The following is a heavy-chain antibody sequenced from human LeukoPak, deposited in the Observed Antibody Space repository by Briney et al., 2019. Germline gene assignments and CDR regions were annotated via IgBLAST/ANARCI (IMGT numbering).Heavy chain of an antibody. CDR3: ARAEISVTTGDPDR. Sequence: GASVKVSCKASRYTFTGYYIHWVRQAPGQGLEGVGWINPHSGYTKFAQKFQGRVTMTRDTSSSTAYMELKRLASDDTAVYYCARAEISVTTGDPDRWGQGALGIVSS. D-gene: IGHD4-17*01. CDR1: RYTFTGYY. V-gene: IGHV1-2*02. CDR2: INPHSGYT. J-gene: IGHJ4*02.